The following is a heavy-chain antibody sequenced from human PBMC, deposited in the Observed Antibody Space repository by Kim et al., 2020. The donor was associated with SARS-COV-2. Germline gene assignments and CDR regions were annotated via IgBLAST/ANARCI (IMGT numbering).Heavy chain of an antibody. Sequence: SETLSLTCAVYGGSFSGYYWSWIRQPPGKGLEWIGEINHSGSTNYNPSLKSRVTISVDTSKNQFSLKLSSVTAADTAVYYCARGRAKQQLVRHQFSQEKTRTNWFDPWGQGTLVTVSS. V-gene: IGHV4-34*01. CDR2: INHSGST. D-gene: IGHD6-13*01. CDR3: ARGRAKQQLVRHQFSQEKTRTNWFDP. J-gene: IGHJ5*02. CDR1: GGSFSGYY.